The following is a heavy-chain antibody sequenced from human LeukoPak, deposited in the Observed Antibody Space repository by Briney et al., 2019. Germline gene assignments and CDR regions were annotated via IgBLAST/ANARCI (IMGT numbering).Heavy chain of an antibody. CDR2: IYYSGST. CDR3: YGDYYYYYYMDV. D-gene: IGHD4-17*01. Sequence: PSETLSLTCTVSGGSISSSSYYWGWIRQPPGKGLEWIGSIYYSGSTYYNPSLKSRVTISVDTSKNQFSLKLSSVTAADTAVYYCYGDYYYYYYMDVWGKGTTVTVSS. CDR1: GGSISSSSYY. V-gene: IGHV4-39*07. J-gene: IGHJ6*03.